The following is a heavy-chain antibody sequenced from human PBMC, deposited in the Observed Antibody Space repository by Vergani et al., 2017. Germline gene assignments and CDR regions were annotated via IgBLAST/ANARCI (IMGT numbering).Heavy chain of an antibody. CDR1: GGSFSGYY. CDR2: INHSGST. J-gene: IGHJ3*02. V-gene: IGHV4-34*01. CDR3: ARADYGSGSDRSKKDAFDI. D-gene: IGHD3-10*01. Sequence: QVQLQQWGAGLLKPSETLSLTCAVYGGSFSGYYWSWIRQPPGKGLEWIGEINHSGSTNYNPSLQSRVTISVDTSKNQFSLKLSSVTAADTAVYYCARADYGSGSDRSKKDAFDIWGQGTMVTVSS.